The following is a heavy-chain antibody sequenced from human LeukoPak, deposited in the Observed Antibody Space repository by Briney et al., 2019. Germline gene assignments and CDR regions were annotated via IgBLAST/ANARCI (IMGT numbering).Heavy chain of an antibody. J-gene: IGHJ3*02. V-gene: IGHV4-38-2*01. D-gene: IGHD3-10*01. CDR2: IYHSGST. Sequence: PSGTLSLTCAVSGYSISSGYYWGWIRQPPGKGLEWIGSIYHSGSTYYNPSLKSRVTISVDTSKNQFSLKLSSVTAADTAVYYCARVKVLWFGASAFDIWGQGTMVTVSS. CDR1: GYSISSGYY. CDR3: ARVKVLWFGASAFDI.